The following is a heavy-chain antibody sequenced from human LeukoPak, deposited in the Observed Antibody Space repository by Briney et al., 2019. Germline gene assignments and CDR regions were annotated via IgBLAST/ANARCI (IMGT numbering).Heavy chain of an antibody. Sequence: GRSVRLLCAASGFTFSNYALLWVRQAPGKGLEWVAIISYDGSNKYYADPVKGRFTISRDNSNNTLYLQLSSLRAEDTAVYYCARRKFSSSWSTCAYWGQATLVTVSS. CDR1: GFTFSNYA. V-gene: IGHV3-30-3*01. CDR3: ARRKFSSSWSTCAY. J-gene: IGHJ4*02. D-gene: IGHD3-22*01. CDR2: ISYDGSNK.